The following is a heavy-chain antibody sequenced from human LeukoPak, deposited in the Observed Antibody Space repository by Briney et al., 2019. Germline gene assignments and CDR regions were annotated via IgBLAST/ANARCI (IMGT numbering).Heavy chain of an antibody. D-gene: IGHD6-13*01. CDR1: GFTFSSYA. CDR2: ISGSGGST. J-gene: IGHJ4*02. Sequence: PGGSLRLSCAASGFTFSSYAMSWVRQAPGKGLEWVSAISGSGGSTYYADSVKGRFTISRDNSKNTLYLQMNSLRAEDTAVYYCAKIGGSSWYTYYFDYWGQGTLVTVSS. V-gene: IGHV3-23*01. CDR3: AKIGGSSWYTYYFDY.